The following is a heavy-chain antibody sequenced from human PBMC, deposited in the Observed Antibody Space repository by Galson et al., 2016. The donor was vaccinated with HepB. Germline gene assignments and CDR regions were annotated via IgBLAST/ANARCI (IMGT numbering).Heavy chain of an antibody. V-gene: IGHV4-34*01. D-gene: IGHD3-10*01. CDR2: INHSGRT. CDR3: ARGVYYGSGTYYHYYYGMDV. CDR1: DGPFNGYY. J-gene: IGHJ6*02. Sequence: ETLSLTCVIYDGPFNGYYWTWIRQSPEKGLEWIGEINHSGRTNDNPSLRSRVSVSADRSKNEFYLKLSSVTAADTAVYYCARGVYYGSGTYYHYYYGMDVWGQGTTVTVSS.